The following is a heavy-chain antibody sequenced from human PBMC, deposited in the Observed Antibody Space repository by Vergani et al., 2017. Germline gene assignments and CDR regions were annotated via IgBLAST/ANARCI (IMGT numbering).Heavy chain of an antibody. J-gene: IGHJ4*02. D-gene: IGHD5-12*01. CDR3: ARDLTRYSTASRRYFDY. Sequence: EVQLVESGGGLVKPGESPRLSCVASGFPFGSYSVIWVRQAPGKGLEWVSSISSGSSYIYYADSVKGRFTISRDNAKNSLYLQMNSLRAEDTAVYYCARDLTRYSTASRRYFDYWGQGTLVTVSS. V-gene: IGHV3-21*01. CDR2: ISSGSSYI. CDR1: GFPFGSYS.